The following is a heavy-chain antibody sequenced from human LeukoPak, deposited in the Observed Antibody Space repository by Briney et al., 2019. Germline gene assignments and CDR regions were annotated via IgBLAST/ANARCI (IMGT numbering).Heavy chain of an antibody. Sequence: GGSLRLSCAASGFTFSNYGMHWVRQAPGKGLEWVAVISYDGSNKYYADSLKGRFTISRDNSKNTLYLQMNSLRAEDTAVYYCAKDKIVGSTGWYYFDYWGQGTLVAVSS. J-gene: IGHJ4*02. CDR2: ISYDGSNK. CDR3: AKDKIVGSTGWYYFDY. V-gene: IGHV3-30*18. CDR1: GFTFSNYG. D-gene: IGHD6-19*01.